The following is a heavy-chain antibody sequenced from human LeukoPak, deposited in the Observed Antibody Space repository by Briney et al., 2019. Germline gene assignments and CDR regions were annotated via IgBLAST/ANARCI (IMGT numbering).Heavy chain of an antibody. D-gene: IGHD6-6*01. Sequence: PGRSLRLSCAASRFTFDGYAMHWVRQAPGKGLEWVSSISWNSGNTDYAASVKGRFTISRDNAKKSLHLQMNSLRAEDTALYYCAKSGTYRSSSGYIDSWGLGTLVTVSS. J-gene: IGHJ4*02. CDR2: ISWNSGNT. CDR3: AKSGTYRSSSGYIDS. V-gene: IGHV3-9*01. CDR1: RFTFDGYA.